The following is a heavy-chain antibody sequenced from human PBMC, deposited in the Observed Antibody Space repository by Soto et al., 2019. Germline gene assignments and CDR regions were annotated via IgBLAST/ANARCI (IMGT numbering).Heavy chain of an antibody. CDR2: ISWNSGSI. D-gene: IGHD3-10*01. J-gene: IGHJ6*03. CDR3: AKETDPYYYGSGSSYYYYMDV. Sequence: EVQLVESGGGLVQPGRSLRLSCAASGFTFDDYAMHWVRQAPGKGLEWVSGISWNSGSIGYADSVKGRFTISRDNAKNSLYLQMNSLRAEDTALYYCAKETDPYYYGSGSSYYYYMDVWGKGTTVTVSS. V-gene: IGHV3-9*01. CDR1: GFTFDDYA.